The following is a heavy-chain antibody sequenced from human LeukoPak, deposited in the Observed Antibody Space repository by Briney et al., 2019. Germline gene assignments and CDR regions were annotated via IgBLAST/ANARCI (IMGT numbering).Heavy chain of an antibody. CDR3: AREGYCSGGSCYDY. CDR2: ISAYNGNT. V-gene: IGHV1-18*01. CDR1: GYTFTSYG. D-gene: IGHD2-15*01. Sequence: ASVKVSCKASGYTFTSYGISWVRQAPGQELEWMGWISAYNGNTNYAQKLQGRVTMTTDTSTSTAYMGLRSLRSDDTAVYYCAREGYCSGGSCYDYWGQGTLVTVSS. J-gene: IGHJ4*02.